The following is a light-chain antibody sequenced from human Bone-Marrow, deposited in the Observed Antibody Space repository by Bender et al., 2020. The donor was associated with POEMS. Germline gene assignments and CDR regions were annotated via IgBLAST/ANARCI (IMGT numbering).Light chain of an antibody. CDR3: CSYAVGRSYV. V-gene: IGLV2-23*02. CDR1: SSDIGFSGL. J-gene: IGLJ1*01. CDR2: DVS. Sequence: QSALTQPASVSGSPGQSITISCAGTSSDIGFSGLVSWYQHHPGKAPKLMIYDVSNRPSGVSSRFSGSRSGSTASLTISGLQADDEAEYYCCSYAVGRSYVFGTGTKVTVL.